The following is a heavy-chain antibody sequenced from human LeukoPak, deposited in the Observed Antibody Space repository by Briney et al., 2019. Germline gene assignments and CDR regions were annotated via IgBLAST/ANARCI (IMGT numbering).Heavy chain of an antibody. V-gene: IGHV3-48*03. CDR2: ISSSGSTI. D-gene: IGHD3-22*01. CDR1: GFTFSSYE. Sequence: GGSLRLSCAASGFTFSSYEMNWVRQAPGKGLEWVSYISSSGSTIYYADSVKGRFTISRDNAKNSLYLQMNSLRAEDTAVYYCAGGGRLAAFDYWGQGTLVTVSS. CDR3: AGGGRLAAFDY. J-gene: IGHJ4*02.